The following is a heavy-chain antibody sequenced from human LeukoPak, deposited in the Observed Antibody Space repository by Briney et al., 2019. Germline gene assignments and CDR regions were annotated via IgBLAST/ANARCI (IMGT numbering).Heavy chain of an antibody. CDR2: IYSSGSI. V-gene: IGHV4-4*07. J-gene: IGHJ5*02. CDR1: GGSISSYY. CDR3: ARGAYYVDWFDP. Sequence: SETLSLTRPVSGGSISSYYWSWIRQPAGKGLEWIGRIYSSGSINYNPSLNSRVTISVDKSKNQFSLKLGSVTAADTAVYYCARGAYYVDWFDPWGQGTLVPVSS. D-gene: IGHD3-16*01.